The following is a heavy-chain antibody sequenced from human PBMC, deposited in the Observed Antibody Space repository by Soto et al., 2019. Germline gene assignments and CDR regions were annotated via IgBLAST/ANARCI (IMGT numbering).Heavy chain of an antibody. CDR1: GFTFSSCA. V-gene: IGHV3-7*01. Sequence: GGSLRLSCAASGFTFSSCAMSWVRQAPGKGLEWVANIKQDGSEKYYVDSVKGRFTISRDNAKNSLYLQMNSLRAEDTAVYYCAREAGTLYYYGMDVWGQGTTVTVSS. CDR3: AREAGTLYYYGMDV. D-gene: IGHD1-1*01. CDR2: IKQDGSEK. J-gene: IGHJ6*02.